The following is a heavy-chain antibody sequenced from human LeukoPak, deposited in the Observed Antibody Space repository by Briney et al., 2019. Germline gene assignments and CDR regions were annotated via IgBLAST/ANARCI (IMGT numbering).Heavy chain of an antibody. J-gene: IGHJ4*02. CDR1: GFTFSSYE. CDR3: ARNYYGSFGLDS. V-gene: IGHV3-48*03. CDR2: ISSSGSTI. Sequence: GGSLRLSCAASGFTFSSYEMNWVRQAPGKGLEWVSYISSSGSTIYYADSVKGRFTISRDNAKNSLYLQMNSLRAEDTALYYCARNYYGSFGLDSWGQGTLVTVSS. D-gene: IGHD3-10*01.